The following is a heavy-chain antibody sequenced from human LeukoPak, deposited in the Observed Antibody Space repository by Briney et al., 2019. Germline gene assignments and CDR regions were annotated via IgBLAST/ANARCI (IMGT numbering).Heavy chain of an antibody. CDR1: GFCTGSSW. D-gene: IGHD7-27*01. V-gene: IGHV3-7*01. J-gene: IGHJ4*02. CDR3: ARDPAWGAIDY. CDR2: MNEDGSGT. Sequence: GGSLRLSCAVSGFCTGSSWRSWVRQTPGKGLEWVADMNEDGSGTYYVDSVKGRFTVSRDNAQNSVYLKMNSLRVEDTGVYYCARDPAWGAIDYWGQGTLVTVSS.